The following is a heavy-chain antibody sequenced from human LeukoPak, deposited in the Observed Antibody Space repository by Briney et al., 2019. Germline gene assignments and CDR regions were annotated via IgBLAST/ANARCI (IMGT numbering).Heavy chain of an antibody. CDR3: ARDKEAGYQLLYR. CDR2: ISSSSSYI. D-gene: IGHD2-2*01. Sequence: GGSLRLSCAASGFTFSSYSMNWVRQAPGKGLEWVSSISSSSSYIYYADSVKGRFTISRDNAKNSLYLQMNSLRAEDTAVYYCARDKEAGYQLLYRWGQGTLVTVSS. CDR1: GFTFSSYS. V-gene: IGHV3-21*01. J-gene: IGHJ5*02.